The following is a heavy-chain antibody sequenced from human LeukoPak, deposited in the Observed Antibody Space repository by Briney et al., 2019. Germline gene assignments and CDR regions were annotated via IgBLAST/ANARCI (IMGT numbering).Heavy chain of an antibody. Sequence: PSETLSLTCTVSTGSVSSGTYYWSWIRQPSEKGLEWIGYMYYNGSTNYNPSLKSRVTISVDTSKKRFSLKLSSVTAADTAMYYCARAPRVTMIIVTPGAFDMWGQGTMVTVSS. CDR2: MYYNGST. CDR3: ARAPRVTMIIVTPGAFDM. D-gene: IGHD3-22*01. J-gene: IGHJ3*02. CDR1: TGSVSSGTYY. V-gene: IGHV4-61*01.